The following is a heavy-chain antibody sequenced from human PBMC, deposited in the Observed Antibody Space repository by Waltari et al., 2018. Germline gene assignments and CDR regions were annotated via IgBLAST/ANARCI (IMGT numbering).Heavy chain of an antibody. CDR3: AHLAAAGTQGDC. CDR1: GFTFSSYS. CDR2: ISSSSSSI. D-gene: IGHD6-13*01. J-gene: IGHJ4*02. V-gene: IGHV3-48*04. Sequence: EVQLVESGGGLVQPGGSLRLSCAASGFTFSSYSMNWVRQAPGKGLEWISYISSSSSSIYYADSVKSRFTISRDNVKNSLYLQMNSLRAEDTAVYYCAHLAAAGTQGDCWGQGTQVTVSS.